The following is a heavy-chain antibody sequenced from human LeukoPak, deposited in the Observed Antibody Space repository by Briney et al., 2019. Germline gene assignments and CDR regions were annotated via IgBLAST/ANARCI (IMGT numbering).Heavy chain of an antibody. V-gene: IGHV1-69*13. Sequence: ASVKVSCKASGGTFSSYAISWVRQAPGQGLEWMGGIIPIFGTANYAQKFQGRVTITADESTSTAYMELSSLRSEDTAVYYCAGLPSRATDFDYWGQGTLVTVSS. CDR3: AGLPSRATDFDY. CDR2: IIPIFGTA. D-gene: IGHD5-12*01. J-gene: IGHJ4*02. CDR1: GGTFSSYA.